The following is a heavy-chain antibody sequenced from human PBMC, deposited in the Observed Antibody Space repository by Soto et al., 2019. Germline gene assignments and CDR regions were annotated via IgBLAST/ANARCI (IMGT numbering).Heavy chain of an antibody. D-gene: IGHD6-19*01. V-gene: IGHV3-23*01. Sequence: EVQLLESGGGLVQPGGSLRLSCAASGFTFSSYAMSWVRQAPGKGLEWVSAISGSGGSTYYADSVKGRFTISRDNSKNTLYLQMNSLRAEGTAVYYCAKDPEAVAGPVNWFDPWGQGTLVTVSS. J-gene: IGHJ5*02. CDR2: ISGSGGST. CDR1: GFTFSSYA. CDR3: AKDPEAVAGPVNWFDP.